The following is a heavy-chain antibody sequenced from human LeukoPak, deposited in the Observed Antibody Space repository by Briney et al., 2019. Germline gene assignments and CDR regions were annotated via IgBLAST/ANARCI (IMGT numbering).Heavy chain of an antibody. D-gene: IGHD3-22*01. CDR1: GYTFTGYY. V-gene: IGHV1-2*02. J-gene: IGHJ4*02. CDR3: ARGDYYDSSGYYWFDY. CDR2: INPNSGGT. Sequence: ASVKVSCKASGYTFTGYYMHWVRKAPEQGLEWRGWINPNSGGTNYAQKFQGRVTMTRDTSISTAYMELSRLRSDDTAVYYCARGDYYDSSGYYWFDYWGQGTLVTVSS.